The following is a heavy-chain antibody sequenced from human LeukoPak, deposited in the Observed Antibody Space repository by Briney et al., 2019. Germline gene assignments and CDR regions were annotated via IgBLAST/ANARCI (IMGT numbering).Heavy chain of an antibody. J-gene: IGHJ4*02. D-gene: IGHD1-26*01. CDR3: ARASGSYSFLDY. Sequence: GGSLRLSCAASGFSFSNYYMDWVRQAPGKGLEWVGRTRNKANRYTTEYAASVRGRFTISRDDSKNSPYLHMNSLKTEDTAVYYCARASGSYSFLDYWGQGTLVTVSS. CDR1: GFSFSNYY. V-gene: IGHV3-72*01. CDR2: TRNKANRYTT.